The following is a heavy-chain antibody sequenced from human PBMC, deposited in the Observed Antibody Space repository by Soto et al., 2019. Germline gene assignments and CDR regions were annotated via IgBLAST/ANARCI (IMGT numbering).Heavy chain of an antibody. Sequence: ASVKVSCKASGYTFTSYGISWVRQAPGQGLEWMGWISAYNGNTNYAQKLQGRVTMTTDTSTSTAYMELRSLRSDDTAVYYCARVAYCGGDCYPYYFDYWGQGTLVTSPQ. CDR2: ISAYNGNT. D-gene: IGHD2-21*02. J-gene: IGHJ4*02. V-gene: IGHV1-18*04. CDR3: ARVAYCGGDCYPYYFDY. CDR1: GYTFTSYG.